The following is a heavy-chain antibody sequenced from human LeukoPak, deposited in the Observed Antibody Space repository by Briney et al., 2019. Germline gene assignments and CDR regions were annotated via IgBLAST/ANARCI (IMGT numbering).Heavy chain of an antibody. J-gene: IGHJ4*02. CDR3: ASALVDTAMSDFDY. V-gene: IGHV1-69*06. D-gene: IGHD5-18*01. CDR2: IIPIFGTA. Sequence: GASVKVSCKASGGTFSSYAISWVRQAPGQGLEWMGGIIPIFGTANYAQKFQGRVTITADKSTSAAYMELSSLRSEDTAVYYCASALVDTAMSDFDYWGQGTLVTVSS. CDR1: GGTFSSYA.